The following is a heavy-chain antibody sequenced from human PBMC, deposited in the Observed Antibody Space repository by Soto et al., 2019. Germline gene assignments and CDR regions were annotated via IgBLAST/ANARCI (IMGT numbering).Heavy chain of an antibody. CDR1: GFTFSSYS. CDR3: ASDSPDYKDYYYYYGMDV. V-gene: IGHV3-21*01. J-gene: IGHJ6*02. Sequence: PGGSLRLSCAASGFTFSSYSMNWVRQAPGKGLEWVSSISSSSSYIYYADSVKGRFTISRDNAKNSLYLQMNSLRAEDTAVYYCASDSPDYKDYYYYYGMDVWGQGTTVTVSS. D-gene: IGHD4-4*01. CDR2: ISSSSSYI.